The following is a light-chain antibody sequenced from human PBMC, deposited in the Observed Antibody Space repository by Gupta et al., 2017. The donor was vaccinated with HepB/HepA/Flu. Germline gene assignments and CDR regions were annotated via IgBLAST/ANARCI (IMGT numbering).Light chain of an antibody. CDR1: SSNIGAGYD. J-gene: IGLJ2*01. V-gene: IGLV1-40*01. CDR2: GNS. Sequence: QSVLTQPPSVSGAPGQRHTYSGPGGSSNIGAGYDVHWYQQLPGTAPKLLIYGNSNRPSGVPDRFSGAKSGTSASLAITGLQAEDEAEYYCQSYDSSLSGVVFGGGTKLTVL. CDR3: QSYDSSLSGVV.